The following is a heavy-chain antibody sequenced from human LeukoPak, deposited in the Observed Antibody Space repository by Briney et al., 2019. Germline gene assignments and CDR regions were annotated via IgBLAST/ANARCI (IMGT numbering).Heavy chain of an antibody. J-gene: IGHJ6*04. CDR3: ARDRRGYCSSTSCLRYYYYYSMDV. D-gene: IGHD2-2*03. CDR1: GGSFSGYY. V-gene: IGHV4-34*01. CDR2: INHSGST. Sequence: TSETLSLTCAVYGGSFSGYYWSWIRQPPGKGLEWIGEINHSGSTNYNPSLKSRVTISVDTSKNQFSLKLSSVTAADTAVYYCARDRRGYCSSTSCLRYYYYYSMDVWGKGTTVTVSS.